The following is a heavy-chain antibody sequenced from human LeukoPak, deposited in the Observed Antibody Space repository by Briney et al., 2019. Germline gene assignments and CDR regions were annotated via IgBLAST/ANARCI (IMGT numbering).Heavy chain of an antibody. Sequence: GGSLRLSCAASGFTFSSYWMSWVRQAPGKGLEWVANIKQDGSEKYYVDSVKGRFTISRDNAKNSLYLQMNSLRAEDTAVYYCAKSGREGATNYWGQGTLVTVSS. J-gene: IGHJ4*02. CDR2: IKQDGSEK. CDR3: AKSGREGATNY. V-gene: IGHV3-7*03. CDR1: GFTFSSYW. D-gene: IGHD1-26*01.